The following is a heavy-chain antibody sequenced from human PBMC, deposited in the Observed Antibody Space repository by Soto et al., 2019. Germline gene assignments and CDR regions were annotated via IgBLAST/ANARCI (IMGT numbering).Heavy chain of an antibody. CDR1: GFTVDNG. D-gene: IGHD2-8*01. J-gene: IGHJ4*02. CDR2: VDYSGNNK. CDR3: VSWVSAHFDN. V-gene: IGHV3-23*05. Sequence: HPGGSLRLSCAASGFTVDNGMTCVRQAPGKGLEWISTVDYSGNNKHYADSVKGRFAISRDKSRNTIALQMSNLRAEDTALYYCVSWVSAHFDNWGQGTLVTVSS.